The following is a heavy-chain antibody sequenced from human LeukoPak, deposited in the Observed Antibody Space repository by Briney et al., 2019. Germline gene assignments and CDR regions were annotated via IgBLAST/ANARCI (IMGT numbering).Heavy chain of an antibody. CDR1: GFTFSSYV. D-gene: IGHD3-10*01. J-gene: IGHJ4*02. Sequence: GGSLRLSCAASGFTFSSYVMHWVRQAPGKGLEWVAVITYDGSNKYYAESVEGRFTISRDNTENSLYLQMNSLRADDTAMYYCARDPDHGALDYWGLGTLVTVSS. CDR2: ITYDGSNK. CDR3: ARDPDHGALDY. V-gene: IGHV3-30-3*01.